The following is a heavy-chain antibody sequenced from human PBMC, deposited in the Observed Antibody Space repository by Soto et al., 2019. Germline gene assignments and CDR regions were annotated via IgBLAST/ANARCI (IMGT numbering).Heavy chain of an antibody. J-gene: IGHJ4*02. CDR2: IYYRGRT. Sequence: QLQLQESGPGLVKPSETLSLTCTVSGGSISSSSYYWGWIRQPPGKGLGGIGSIYYRGRTYYNPSLKSRVTISVDTSKNQFSLKLSSVTAADTAVYYCARHDRLSSSCEHFDYWGQGTLVTVSS. V-gene: IGHV4-39*01. CDR1: GGSISSSSYY. D-gene: IGHD6-13*01. CDR3: ARHDRLSSSCEHFDY.